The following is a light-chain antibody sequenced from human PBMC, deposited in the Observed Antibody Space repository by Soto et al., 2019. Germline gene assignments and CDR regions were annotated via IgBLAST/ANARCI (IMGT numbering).Light chain of an antibody. CDR3: QQYGNSPST. CDR2: DAS. Sequence: EIVLTQYPATLSLSPGERATLSCRASQSVSSYLAWYQQKPGQAPRLLIYDASNRATGIPARFSGSGSGTDFTLTISRLEPEDFAVYYCQQYGNSPSTFGQGSK. V-gene: IGKV3-11*01. CDR1: QSVSSY. J-gene: IGKJ1*01.